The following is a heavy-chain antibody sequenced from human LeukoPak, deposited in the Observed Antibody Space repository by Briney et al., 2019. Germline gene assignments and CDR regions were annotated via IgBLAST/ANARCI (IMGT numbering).Heavy chain of an antibody. Sequence: HPGGSLRLSCAASGFTVSSNYMSWVRQAPGKGLEWVSVIYSGGSTYYADSVKGRFTISRDNSKNTLYLQMNSLRAEDTAVYYCARGGYYYDSSGYYEGPTDYYFDYWGQGTLVTVSS. CDR1: GFTVSSNY. CDR2: IYSGGST. CDR3: ARGGYYYDSSGYYEGPTDYYFDY. D-gene: IGHD3-22*01. V-gene: IGHV3-53*01. J-gene: IGHJ4*02.